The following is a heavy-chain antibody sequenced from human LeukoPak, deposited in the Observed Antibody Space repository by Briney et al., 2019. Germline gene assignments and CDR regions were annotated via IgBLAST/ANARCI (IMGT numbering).Heavy chain of an antibody. Sequence: SETLSLTCTVSGVSISSYYWSWIRQPPGEGLEWIGYNYYSGSNNYNPPLKSRVTISVDTSKNQFSLKLSSVTAADTAVYYCARVGIGYCTNGVCYTGPVGRDWYFDLWGRGTLVTVSS. V-gene: IGHV4-59*01. D-gene: IGHD2-8*01. CDR1: GVSISSYY. CDR3: ARVGIGYCTNGVCYTGPVGRDWYFDL. J-gene: IGHJ2*01. CDR2: NYYSGSN.